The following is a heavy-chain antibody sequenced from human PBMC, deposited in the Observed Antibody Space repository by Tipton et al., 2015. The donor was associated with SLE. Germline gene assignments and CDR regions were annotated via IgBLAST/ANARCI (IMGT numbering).Heavy chain of an antibody. D-gene: IGHD3-16*01. CDR2: IYDNGNT. V-gene: IGHV4-39*02. CDR1: GDSISSSGYY. J-gene: IGHJ4*02. CDR3: ARDPRLNWDYGTYFDY. Sequence: TLSLTCTVSGDSISSSGYYWVWIRQSPGKGLEWVGSIYDNGNTYYNPSLKSRVTISVDTSKNHFSLKLSSVTAADTAVYYCARDPRLNWDYGTYFDYWGQGTLVTVSS.